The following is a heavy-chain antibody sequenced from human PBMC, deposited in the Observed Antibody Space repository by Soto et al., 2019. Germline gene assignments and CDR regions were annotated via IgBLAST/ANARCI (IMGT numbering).Heavy chain of an antibody. CDR2: IFYSGST. CDR3: ARYCSGGSCYPFDY. D-gene: IGHD2-15*01. CDR1: GGSISSGDSY. J-gene: IGHJ4*02. Sequence: PSETLSLTCTVSGGSISSGDSYWSWIRQPPGKGLEWIGYIFYSGSTYYNPSLKSRVTISVNTSKNQFSLKLSAVTAADTAVYYCARYCSGGSCYPFDYWGQGTLVTVSS. V-gene: IGHV4-30-4*01.